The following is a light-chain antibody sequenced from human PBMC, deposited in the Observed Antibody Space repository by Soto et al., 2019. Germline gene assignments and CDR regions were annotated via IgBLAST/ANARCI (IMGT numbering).Light chain of an antibody. Sequence: DIQMTQSPSSLSASVGDRVTITCRASQSISSYLNWYQQKPGKAPKLLSYAASSLQSGVPSRFSGSGSGTDFTLTISSLQPEDFATYCFQQSYSTPPYTFGQGTKLEIK. CDR1: QSISSY. V-gene: IGKV1-39*01. CDR2: AAS. CDR3: QQSYSTPPYT. J-gene: IGKJ2*01.